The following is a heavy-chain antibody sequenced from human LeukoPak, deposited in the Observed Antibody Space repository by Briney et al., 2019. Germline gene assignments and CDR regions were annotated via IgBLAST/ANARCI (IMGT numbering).Heavy chain of an antibody. CDR1: GFIFSNYG. J-gene: IGHJ1*01. Sequence: GGSLRLSCAASGFIFSNYGRHWVRQAPGKGLEWVAFIPYDGSNKYYVDSVKGRFTISRDDSKNTLYLQMNSLRAEDTAVYYCAKVAYSSGWSPGYFQHWGQGTLVTVSS. CDR3: AKVAYSSGWSPGYFQH. D-gene: IGHD6-19*01. CDR2: IPYDGSNK. V-gene: IGHV3-30*02.